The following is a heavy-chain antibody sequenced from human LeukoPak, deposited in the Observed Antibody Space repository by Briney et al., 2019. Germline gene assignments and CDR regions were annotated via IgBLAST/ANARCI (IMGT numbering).Heavy chain of an antibody. V-gene: IGHV4-4*07. CDR2: IYTSGST. CDR3: ARALIRGDFDP. J-gene: IGHJ5*02. Sequence: PSETLSLTCTVYGGSLSSYYWRWLRQPAGKGLEWIGRIYTSGSTTYNPSLKSPVTMPVHTSKHQFSLKLSPVTAPDTAVYYCARALIRGDFDPWGQGTLVTVSS. D-gene: IGHD3-10*01. CDR1: GGSLSSYY.